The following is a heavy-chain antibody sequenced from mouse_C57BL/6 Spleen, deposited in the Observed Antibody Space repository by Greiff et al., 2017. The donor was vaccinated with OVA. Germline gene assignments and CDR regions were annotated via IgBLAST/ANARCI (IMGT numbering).Heavy chain of an antibody. Sequence: VQLKQSGPELVKPGASVKMSCKASGYTFTDYNMHWVKQSHGKSLEWIGYINPNNGGTSYNQKFKGKATLTVNKSSSTAYMELRSLTSEDSAVYYCARSEAYYYGSSYGFDYWGQGTTLTVSS. CDR3: ARSEAYYYGSSYGFDY. CDR1: GYTFTDYN. J-gene: IGHJ2*01. CDR2: INPNNGGT. D-gene: IGHD1-1*01. V-gene: IGHV1-22*01.